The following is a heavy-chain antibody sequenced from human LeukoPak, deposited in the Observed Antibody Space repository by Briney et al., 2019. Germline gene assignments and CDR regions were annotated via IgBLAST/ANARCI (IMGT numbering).Heavy chain of an antibody. CDR1: GDSISSGDYY. J-gene: IGHJ4*02. CDR3: AREDATMVRGGFDY. Sequence: SETLSLTCTVSGDSISSGDYYWSWIRQPPGKGLEWIGYIYYSGSTYYNPSLKSRVTISVDTSKNQFSLKLSSVTAADTAVYYCAREDATMVRGGFDYWGQGTLVTVSS. CDR2: IYYSGST. V-gene: IGHV4-30-4*01. D-gene: IGHD3-10*01.